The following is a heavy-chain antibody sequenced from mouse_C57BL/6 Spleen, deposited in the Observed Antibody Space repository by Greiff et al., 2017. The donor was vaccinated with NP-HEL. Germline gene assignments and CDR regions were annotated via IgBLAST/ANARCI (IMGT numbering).Heavy chain of an antibody. Sequence: VQLQQPGAELVKPGASVKMSCKASGYTFTSYWITWVKQRPGQGLAWIGDIYPGSGSTNYNEKFKSKATLTVDTSSSTAYMQLSSLTSEDSAVYYCARLEYYSNLYAMDYWGQGTSVTVSS. CDR1: GYTFTSYW. CDR2: IYPGSGST. V-gene: IGHV1-55*01. J-gene: IGHJ4*01. CDR3: ARLEYYSNLYAMDY. D-gene: IGHD2-5*01.